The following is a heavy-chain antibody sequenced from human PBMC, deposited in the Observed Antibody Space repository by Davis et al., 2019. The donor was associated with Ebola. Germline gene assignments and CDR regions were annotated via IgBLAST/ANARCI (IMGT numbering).Heavy chain of an antibody. J-gene: IGHJ6*02. CDR1: GGSFSGYY. CDR3: ARHQLLWFGELLYDYYGMDV. D-gene: IGHD3-10*01. Sequence: SETLSLTCAVYGGSFSGYYWSWIRQPPGKGLEWIGEINHSGSTNYNPSLKSRVTISVDTSKNQFSLKLSSVTAADTAVYYCARHQLLWFGELLYDYYGMDVWGQGTTVTVSS. V-gene: IGHV4-34*01. CDR2: INHSGST.